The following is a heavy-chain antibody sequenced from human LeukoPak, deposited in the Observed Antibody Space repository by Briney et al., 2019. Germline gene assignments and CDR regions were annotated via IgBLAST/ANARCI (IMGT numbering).Heavy chain of an antibody. CDR3: VSGAGAGFDY. CDR2: TYYRSKWYN. D-gene: IGHD6-13*01. Sequence: SQTLSLTCAISGDSVSSNNGAWNWIRQSPSRGLEWLGRTYYRSKWYNEYAVSVKSRITINADTSKNQFSLHLNSVTPEDTALYYCVSGAGAGFDYWGQGTLVTVPS. J-gene: IGHJ4*02. CDR1: GDSVSSNNGA. V-gene: IGHV6-1*01.